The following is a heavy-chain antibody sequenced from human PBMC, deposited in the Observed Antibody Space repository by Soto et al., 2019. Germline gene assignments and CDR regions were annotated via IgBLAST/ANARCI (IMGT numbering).Heavy chain of an antibody. CDR3: ARVIAVAGNFYYYGMDV. J-gene: IGHJ6*02. D-gene: IGHD6-19*01. Sequence: GGSLILSWAASGFTFSSDSMNWVRQAPGKGLEWVSSINSDSRYIYFADSVKGRFTVSRDNADNSLYLQMKSLRAEDTAVYYCARVIAVAGNFYYYGMDVWGQGTTVTVSS. V-gene: IGHV3-21*01. CDR2: INSDSRYI. CDR1: GFTFSSDS.